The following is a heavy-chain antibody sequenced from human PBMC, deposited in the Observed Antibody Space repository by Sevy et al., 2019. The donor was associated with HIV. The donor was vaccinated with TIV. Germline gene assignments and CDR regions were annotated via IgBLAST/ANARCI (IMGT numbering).Heavy chain of an antibody. CDR2: LSFGCGEI. Sequence: GGSLRLSCAASGFTFSKYSMSWVRQPPGKGLEWVSTLSFGCGEINYAGSVKGRFTISRDNSKSWVYLQMNNLRPEDTAVYYCAREGCTKPHDYWGQGTLVTVSS. V-gene: IGHV3-23*01. CDR3: AREGCTKPHDY. J-gene: IGHJ4*02. CDR1: GFTFSKYS. D-gene: IGHD2-8*01.